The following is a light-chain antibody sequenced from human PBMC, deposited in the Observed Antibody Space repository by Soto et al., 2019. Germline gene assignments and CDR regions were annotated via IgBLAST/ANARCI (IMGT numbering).Light chain of an antibody. CDR3: QQRSN. CDR1: QSIGSN. CDR2: GTS. Sequence: EIVMTQSPATLSVSPGERATLSCRASQSIGSNLAWYQQKPGQTPRLLIYGTSIRATGIPARVSGSGSGTDFTLTISSLEPEDFAVYYCQQRSNFGQGTRLEIK. J-gene: IGKJ5*01. V-gene: IGKV3-11*01.